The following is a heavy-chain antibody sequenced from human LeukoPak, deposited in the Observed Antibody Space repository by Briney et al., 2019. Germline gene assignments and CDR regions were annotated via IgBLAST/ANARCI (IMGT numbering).Heavy chain of an antibody. D-gene: IGHD2/OR15-2a*01. J-gene: IGHJ4*02. CDR1: GYPFSSYS. CDR2: ISVSGGVR. V-gene: IGHV3-48*02. Sequence: GRSLRLSCVASGYPFSSYSMNWIRQAPGKGLEWVSYISVSGGVRSYTDSVKGRFTISRDDARNSLYLQMNSLKDEDTAVYYCARDRGYFYDQLDYWGQGTLVTVSS. CDR3: ARDRGYFYDQLDY.